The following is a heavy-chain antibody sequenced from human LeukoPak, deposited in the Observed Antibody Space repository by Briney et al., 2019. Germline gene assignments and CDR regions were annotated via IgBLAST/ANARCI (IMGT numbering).Heavy chain of an antibody. D-gene: IGHD6-13*01. CDR3: ARGPDLSIAAAGTFDY. CDR1: GGSFSGYY. J-gene: IGHJ4*02. Sequence: SETLSLTCAVYGGSFSGYYWSWIRQPPGKGLEWIGEINHSGSTNYNPSLKSRVTISVDTSKNQFSLKLSSVTAADTAVYYCARGPDLSIAAAGTFDYWGQGTLVTVSS. CDR2: INHSGST. V-gene: IGHV4-34*01.